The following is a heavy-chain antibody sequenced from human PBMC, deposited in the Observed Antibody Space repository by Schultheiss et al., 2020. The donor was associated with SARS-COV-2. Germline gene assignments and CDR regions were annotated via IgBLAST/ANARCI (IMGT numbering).Heavy chain of an antibody. CDR3: ARGSYSFDSGLYSFDY. Sequence: SETLSLTCAVYGGSFSGYYWSWIRQPPGKGLEWIGYIYYSGSTNYNPSLKSRVTISVDTSKNQFSLKLSSVTAADTAVYYCARGSYSFDSGLYSFDYWGQGTLVTVSS. CDR1: GGSFSGYY. D-gene: IGHD3-10*01. V-gene: IGHV4-59*01. CDR2: IYYSGST. J-gene: IGHJ4*02.